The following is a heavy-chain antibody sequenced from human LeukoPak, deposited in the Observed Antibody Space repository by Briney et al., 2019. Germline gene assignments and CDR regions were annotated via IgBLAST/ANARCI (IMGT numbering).Heavy chain of an antibody. CDR2: MNPNSGNT. Sequence: ASVKVSCTASGYTFTGYYMHWVRQAPGQGLEWMGWMNPNSGNTGYAQKFQGRVTITRNTSISTAYMELSSLRSEDTAVYYCARGYNWNYAPFYYYYYYYYMDVWGKGTTVTVSS. CDR1: GYTFTGYY. CDR3: ARGYNWNYAPFYYYYYYYYMDV. J-gene: IGHJ6*03. D-gene: IGHD1-7*01. V-gene: IGHV1-8*03.